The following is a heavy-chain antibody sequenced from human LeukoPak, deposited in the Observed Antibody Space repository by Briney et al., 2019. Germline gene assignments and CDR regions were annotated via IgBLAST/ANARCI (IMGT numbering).Heavy chain of an antibody. V-gene: IGHV1-69*13. Sequence: ASVKVSCKASGYTFTSYDINWVRQAPGQGLEWMGGIIPIFGTANYAQKFQGRVTITADESTSTAYMELSSLRSEDTAVYYCARGTLTYYYDSSDAFDIWGQGTMVTVSS. CDR3: ARGTLTYYYDSSDAFDI. CDR2: IIPIFGTA. CDR1: GYTFTSYD. D-gene: IGHD3-22*01. J-gene: IGHJ3*02.